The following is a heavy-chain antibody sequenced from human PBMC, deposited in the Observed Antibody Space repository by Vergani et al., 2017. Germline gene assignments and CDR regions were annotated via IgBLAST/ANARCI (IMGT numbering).Heavy chain of an antibody. CDR2: ISWNSGRI. D-gene: IGHD5-12*01. J-gene: IGHJ6*03. CDR3: AKVASLRSYYYYYYKDV. CDR1: GFPFDAYA. V-gene: IGHV3-9*01. Sequence: EVQLVESGGGLVQPGRSLRVSCAASGFPFDAYAMHWVRQAPGKGLEWFSGISWNSGRIGYADSVKGRITISRDNAKNSLYPQMNSLRAEDTALYYCAKVASLRSYYYYYYKDVWGKGTTVTVSS.